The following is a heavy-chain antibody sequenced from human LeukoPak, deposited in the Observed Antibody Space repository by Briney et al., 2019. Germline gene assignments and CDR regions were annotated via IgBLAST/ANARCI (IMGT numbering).Heavy chain of an antibody. CDR1: GYTLTELS. CDR3: TTDYYYDSSGSYYTIDY. Sequence: ASAKVSCKVSGYTLTELSMHWVRQAPGKGLEWMGGFDPEDGETFYAQKSQGRVTMTKDTSTDTAYMELSSLRSEDTAVYYCTTDYYYDSSGSYYTIDYWGQGTLVTVSS. D-gene: IGHD3-22*01. J-gene: IGHJ4*02. CDR2: FDPEDGET. V-gene: IGHV1-24*01.